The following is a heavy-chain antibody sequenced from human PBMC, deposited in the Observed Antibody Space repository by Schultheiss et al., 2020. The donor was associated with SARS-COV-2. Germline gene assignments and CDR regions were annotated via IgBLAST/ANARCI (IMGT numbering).Heavy chain of an antibody. D-gene: IGHD4-17*01. V-gene: IGHV3-30*18. J-gene: IGHJ6*02. Sequence: GGSLRLSCAASGFTFSSYGMHWVRQAPGKGLEWVAVISYDGSNKYYADSVKGRFTISRDNSKNTLYLQMNSLRAEDTAVYYCAKDRATVTLYAGDYYYYYGMDVWGQGTTVTVSS. CDR3: AKDRATVTLYAGDYYYYYGMDV. CDR2: ISYDGSNK. CDR1: GFTFSSYG.